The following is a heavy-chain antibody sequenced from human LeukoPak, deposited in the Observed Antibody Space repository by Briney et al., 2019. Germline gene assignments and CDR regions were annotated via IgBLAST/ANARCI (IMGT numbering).Heavy chain of an antibody. CDR3: ARGLRHGSVSSDFDY. CDR2: ILHSGST. CDR1: GVSFSGYY. Sequence: SETLSLTCVVYGVSFSGYYWTWIRQPPGKGLEWIGEILHSGSTNYNPSLKSRVTISVDTSKKQFSLKLNSVTAADTAVYYCARGLRHGSVSSDFDYWGQGTLVTVSS. V-gene: IGHV4-34*01. J-gene: IGHJ4*02. D-gene: IGHD3-10*01.